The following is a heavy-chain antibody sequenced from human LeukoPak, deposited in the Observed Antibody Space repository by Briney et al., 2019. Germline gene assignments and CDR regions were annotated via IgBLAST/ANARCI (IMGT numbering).Heavy chain of an antibody. J-gene: IGHJ3*02. CDR2: IYYSGST. CDR1: GGSISSYY. V-gene: IGHV4-59*01. CDR3: ARTATDAFDI. D-gene: IGHD5-18*01. Sequence: PSETLSLTCTVSGGSISSYYWSWIRQPPGKGLEWIGYIYYSGSTNYNPSLKSRVTISVDTSKNQFSLKLGSVTAADTAVYYCARTATDAFDIWGQGTMVTVSS.